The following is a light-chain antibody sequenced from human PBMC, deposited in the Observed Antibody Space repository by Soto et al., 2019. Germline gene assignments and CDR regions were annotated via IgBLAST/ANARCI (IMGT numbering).Light chain of an antibody. V-gene: IGLV2-8*01. CDR2: EVT. Sequence: QSALTQPPSASGSPGQSVSISCTGTSSDVGGYNYVSWYQHHPGKAPKLMIYEVTKRPSGVPDRCSGSKSGNTASLTVSGLQAEDEADYYCSSHAGSKNVVFGGGTKLTVL. CDR3: SSHAGSKNVV. CDR1: SSDVGGYNY. J-gene: IGLJ2*01.